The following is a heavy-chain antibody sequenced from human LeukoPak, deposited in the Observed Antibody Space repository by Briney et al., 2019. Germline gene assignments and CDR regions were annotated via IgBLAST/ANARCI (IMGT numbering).Heavy chain of an antibody. CDR2: IYSDGRT. J-gene: IGHJ3*01. Sequence: GGSLRLSRAASGFTVSSNYMSWVRQAPGKGLEWVSLIYSDGRTYYADSVKGQFTISRDNSKNTLYLQMNSLRVDDTAVYYCARDMSTAVTPISYAFDVWGQGTMVTVSS. CDR1: GFTVSSNY. CDR3: ARDMSTAVTPISYAFDV. V-gene: IGHV3-53*01. D-gene: IGHD4-23*01.